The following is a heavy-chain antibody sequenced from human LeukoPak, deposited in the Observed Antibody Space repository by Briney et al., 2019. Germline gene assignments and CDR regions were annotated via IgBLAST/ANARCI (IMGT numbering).Heavy chain of an antibody. CDR3: ARSGDLGGGFDY. CDR2: IYYNGNT. J-gene: IGHJ4*02. CDR1: GNSISRAGYY. D-gene: IGHD3-10*01. V-gene: IGHV4-31*03. Sequence: SETLSLTCTVSGNSISRAGYYWNWIRQHPGKGLEWIGYIYYNGNTFYNPSLESRMTTSLDTSKSQFSLKLSSVTAADTAVYYCARSGDLGGGFDYWGQGTLVTVSS.